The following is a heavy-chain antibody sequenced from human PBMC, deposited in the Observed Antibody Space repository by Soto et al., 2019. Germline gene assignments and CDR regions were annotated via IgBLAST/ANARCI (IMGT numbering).Heavy chain of an antibody. CDR2: ISYDGSNK. D-gene: IGHD3-3*01. Sequence: QVQLVESGGGVVQPGRSLRLSCAASGFTFSSYGMHWVRQAPGKGLEWVAVISYDGSNKYYADSVKGRFTISRDNSKNTLYLQMNSLRAEDTAVYYCAKDVPRFLEWLSDAFDIWGQGTMVTVSS. J-gene: IGHJ3*02. CDR3: AKDVPRFLEWLSDAFDI. V-gene: IGHV3-30*18. CDR1: GFTFSSYG.